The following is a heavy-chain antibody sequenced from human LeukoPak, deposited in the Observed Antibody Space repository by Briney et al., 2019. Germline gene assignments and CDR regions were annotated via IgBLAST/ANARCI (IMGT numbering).Heavy chain of an antibody. V-gene: IGHV3-33*06. Sequence: PGGSLRLSCAASGFTFSSSGMHWVRQAPGKGLEWVAVIWYDGSNKYYAESVKGRFTISRDNSKNTLFLQMNSLRAEDTAVYYCAKDRGSGYHYFDYWGQGTLVTVSS. CDR1: GFTFSSSG. CDR2: IWYDGSNK. J-gene: IGHJ4*02. D-gene: IGHD3-22*01. CDR3: AKDRGSGYHYFDY.